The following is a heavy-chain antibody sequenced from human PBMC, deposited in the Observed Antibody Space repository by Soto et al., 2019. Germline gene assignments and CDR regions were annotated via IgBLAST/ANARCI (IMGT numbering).Heavy chain of an antibody. J-gene: IGHJ4*02. CDR1: GGSFSGYS. D-gene: IGHD3-22*01. CDR2: INHSGST. Sequence: SETLSLTCAVYGGSFSGYSWNWIRQPPGKGLEWIGEINHSGSTNYNPSLKSRVTISVDKSKNQFSLKLSSVTAADTAVYYCARDAGVRYYYDSSGYLYWGQGTLVTVSS. V-gene: IGHV4-34*01. CDR3: ARDAGVRYYYDSSGYLY.